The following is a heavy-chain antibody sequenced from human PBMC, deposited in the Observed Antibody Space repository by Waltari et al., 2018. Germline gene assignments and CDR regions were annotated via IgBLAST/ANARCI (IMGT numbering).Heavy chain of an antibody. J-gene: IGHJ4*02. Sequence: QVQLVQSGTAVKNPGSSVQVSCQPSAAPFSSHALRWVRQAPGQGLEWMGRIIPLLGKSEYTQKFQDKVTITADKSPTTVYLEMTRLTSEDTAVYFCAGSLSVSSSRPFDSWGPGTLVIVSS. CDR3: AGSLSVSSSRPFDS. CDR2: IIPLLGKS. V-gene: IGHV1-69*04. D-gene: IGHD6-6*01. CDR1: AAPFSSHA.